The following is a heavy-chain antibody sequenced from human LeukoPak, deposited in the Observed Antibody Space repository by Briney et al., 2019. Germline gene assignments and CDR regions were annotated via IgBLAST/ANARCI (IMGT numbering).Heavy chain of an antibody. CDR1: GFTFTSYW. CDR3: ARILA. Sequence: SGGSLRLSCVASGFTFTSYWMNWVRQTPGKGLEWVANIKPDGSEKYYVDSVKGRFTISRDNAKNSLYLQMDSLRAEDTAVYYCARILAWGQGTLVTVSS. J-gene: IGHJ5*02. V-gene: IGHV3-7*03. D-gene: IGHD2-15*01. CDR2: IKPDGSEK.